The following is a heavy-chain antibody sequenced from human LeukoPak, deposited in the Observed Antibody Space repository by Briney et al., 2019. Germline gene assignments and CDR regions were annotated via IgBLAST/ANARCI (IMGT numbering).Heavy chain of an antibody. CDR2: FYHGGST. CDR1: GYSISAISN. CDR3: ARDDWPYGVDY. Sequence: LETLSLTCTVSGYSISAISNWGWIRQSPGKGLEWIGSFYHGGSTYYNPSLRSRVTISVDTSKNQFSLKLSSATAADTAVYYCARDDWPYGVDYWGQGTLVTVSS. D-gene: IGHD3-9*01. V-gene: IGHV4-38-2*02. J-gene: IGHJ4*02.